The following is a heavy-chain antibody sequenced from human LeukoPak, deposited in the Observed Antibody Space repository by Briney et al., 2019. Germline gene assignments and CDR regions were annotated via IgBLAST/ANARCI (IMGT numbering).Heavy chain of an antibody. CDR2: ISPSGDT. Sequence: SETLSLTCAVYGGSFSNFYWVRIRQPPGKGLEWIGEISPSGDTKYNPSLKSRVTMSLDTSNNHFSLRLSSVTAADTAVYYCARGRITVFGVVTTPSYYYYYMDVWANGTTVAVSS. CDR3: ARGRITVFGVVTTPSYYYYYMDV. J-gene: IGHJ6*03. CDR1: GGSFSNFY. V-gene: IGHV4-34*01. D-gene: IGHD3-3*01.